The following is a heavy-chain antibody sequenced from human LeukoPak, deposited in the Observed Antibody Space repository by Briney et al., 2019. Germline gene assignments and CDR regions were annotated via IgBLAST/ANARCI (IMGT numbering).Heavy chain of an antibody. Sequence: ASGKVSCKAFGYTFTSNYMHWVRQAPGQGPEWMGVISPSGGSTTYAQKFQGRVTLTRDMSTSTDYLELSSLRAEDTAVYYCAKDLVIDPDEYQLPEDYWGQGTLVTVSS. CDR3: AKDLVIDPDEYQLPEDY. J-gene: IGHJ4*02. CDR1: GYTFTSNY. D-gene: IGHD2-2*01. V-gene: IGHV1-46*01. CDR2: ISPSGGST.